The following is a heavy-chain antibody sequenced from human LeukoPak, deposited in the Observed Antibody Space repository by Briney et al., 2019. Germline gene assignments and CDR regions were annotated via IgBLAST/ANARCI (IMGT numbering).Heavy chain of an antibody. J-gene: IGHJ3*02. V-gene: IGHV3-23*01. Sequence: GGSLRLSCVASGFNVNIYAMNWVRQAPGKGLEWVSSMGSNDGGTYYADSVKGRIAISRDNLKNTLYLQMNSLRAEDTALYYCARGELEKRYGYSGFDSSAFDIWGQGTMVTVSS. CDR3: ARGELEKRYGYSGFDSSAFDI. CDR2: MGSNDGGT. D-gene: IGHD5-12*01. CDR1: GFNVNIYA.